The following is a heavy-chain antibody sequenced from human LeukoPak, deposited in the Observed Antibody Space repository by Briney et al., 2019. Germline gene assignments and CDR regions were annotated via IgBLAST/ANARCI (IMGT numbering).Heavy chain of an antibody. V-gene: IGHV4-39*01. J-gene: IGHJ4*02. CDR3: ASISREYYFDY. Sequence: SETLSLTCTVSGGSISSSSYYWGWIRQPPGKGLEWIGSIYYSGSTYYNPSLKSRVTISVDTSKNQFSLKLSSVTAADTAVYYCASISREYYFDYWGQGTLVTVCS. CDR1: GGSISSSSYY. CDR2: IYYSGST. D-gene: IGHD3-10*01.